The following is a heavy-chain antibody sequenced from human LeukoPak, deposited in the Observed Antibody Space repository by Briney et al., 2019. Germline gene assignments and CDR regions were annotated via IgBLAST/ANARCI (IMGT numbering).Heavy chain of an antibody. V-gene: IGHV3-7*01. CDR2: IKQDGSEK. J-gene: IGHJ3*02. CDR1: GFTFSSYW. D-gene: IGHD3-10*01. Sequence: GSLRLSCAASGFTFSSYWMSWVRQAPGKGLEWVANIKQDGSEKYYVDSVKGRFTISRDNAKNSLYLQMSSLRAEDTAVYYCARDRGGFGYYYGSGSYYNGDAFDIWGQGTMVTVSS. CDR3: ARDRGGFGYYYGSGSYYNGDAFDI.